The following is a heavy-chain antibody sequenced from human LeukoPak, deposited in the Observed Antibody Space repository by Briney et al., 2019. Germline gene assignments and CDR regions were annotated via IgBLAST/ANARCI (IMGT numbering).Heavy chain of an antibody. CDR3: ARASYYYDFSGYGY. Sequence: GASVKVSCKASGYTFTGYYMHWVRQAPGQGLEWMGWINPDNDGTNYAQKFQGRVSMTRDRSINTAYMELRSLRSDDTAMYYCARASYYYDFSGYGYWGQGTLVTVSS. J-gene: IGHJ4*02. CDR2: INPDNDGT. CDR1: GYTFTGYY. V-gene: IGHV1-2*02. D-gene: IGHD3-22*01.